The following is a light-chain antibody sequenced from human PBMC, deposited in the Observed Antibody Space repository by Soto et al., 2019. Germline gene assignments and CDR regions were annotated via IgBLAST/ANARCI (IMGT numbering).Light chain of an antibody. CDR2: DAS. CDR3: QQRSNWPPEVT. J-gene: IGKJ3*01. V-gene: IGKV3-11*01. Sequence: EIVLTQSPDTLSLSPGERATLSCRASQSVGSSLAWYQQKPVQAPRLLIYDASNRATGIPARFSGSGSGTDCTHTINSLAPEDFAVYTGQQRSNWPPEVTFGPGTKVDIK. CDR1: QSVGSS.